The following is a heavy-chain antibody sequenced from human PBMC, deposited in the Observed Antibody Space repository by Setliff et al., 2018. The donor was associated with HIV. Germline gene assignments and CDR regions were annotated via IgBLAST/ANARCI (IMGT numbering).Heavy chain of an antibody. J-gene: IGHJ3*02. V-gene: IGHV4-61*09. Sequence: SETLSPTCTVSGGSISSGSYYWSWIRQPAGKGLEWIGHIYTSGSTNYNPSLKSRVTISVDTSKNQFSLKLSSVTAADTAVYYCARAEQWLVIDAFDIWGQGTMVTVSS. CDR1: GGSISSGSYY. CDR3: ARAEQWLVIDAFDI. D-gene: IGHD6-19*01. CDR2: IYTSGST.